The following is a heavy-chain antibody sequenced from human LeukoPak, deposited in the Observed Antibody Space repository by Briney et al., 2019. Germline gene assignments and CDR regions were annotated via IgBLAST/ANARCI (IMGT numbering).Heavy chain of an antibody. V-gene: IGHV4-59*01. CDR2: IYYSGST. Sequence: SETLSLTCTVSGGSISSYYWSWIRQPPGKGLEWIGYIYYSGSTNYNPSLKSRVTISVDTSKNQFSLKLSSVTAADTAVYYCARDRELWFGVPDAFDIWGQGTMVTASS. CDR3: ARDRELWFGVPDAFDI. J-gene: IGHJ3*02. D-gene: IGHD3-10*01. CDR1: GGSISSYY.